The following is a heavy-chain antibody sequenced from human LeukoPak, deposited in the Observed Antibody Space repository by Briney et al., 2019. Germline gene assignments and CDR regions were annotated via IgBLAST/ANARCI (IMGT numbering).Heavy chain of an antibody. CDR3: ARDTHYYGSGSPAFDL. Sequence: GGSLRLSCAASGFTFSTYAMTWVRQAPGQGLEWVSSISGSGSGTYYADSVKGRFTISRDNAKNSLYLQLNSLRAEDTALYYCARDTHYYGSGSPAFDLWGRGTMVTVSS. CDR2: ISGSGSGT. D-gene: IGHD3-10*01. V-gene: IGHV3-23*01. CDR1: GFTFSTYA. J-gene: IGHJ3*01.